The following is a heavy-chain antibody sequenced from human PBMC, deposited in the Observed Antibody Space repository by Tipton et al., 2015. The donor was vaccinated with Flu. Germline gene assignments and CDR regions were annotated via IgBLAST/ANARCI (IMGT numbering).Heavy chain of an antibody. V-gene: IGHV4-59*08. CDR2: IYYSGRT. Sequence: TLSLTCTVSGGSISSYYWSWIRQPPGKGLEWIGYIYYSGRTNYNPSFKSRVTISVDTSKNQFSLKLSSVTAADTAVYYCARRPYRGYVGGGDWFDPWGQGTLVTVSS. CDR3: ARRPYRGYVGGGDWFDP. J-gene: IGHJ5*02. D-gene: IGHD5-12*01. CDR1: GGSISSYY.